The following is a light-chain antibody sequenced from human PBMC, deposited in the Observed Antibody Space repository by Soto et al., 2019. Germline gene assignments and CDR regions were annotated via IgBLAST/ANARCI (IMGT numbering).Light chain of an antibody. CDR3: LQHNSYPYT. V-gene: IGKV1-17*01. CDR2: AAS. Sequence: DIQMTQSPSSLSASVGDRVTITCRTSQGIRTDLGWYQQKPGKAPKRLIYAASSLQSGVPSRFSGSGSGTEFTLKISSLQPEDFATYFCLQHNSYPYTFGQGTKLEIK. CDR1: QGIRTD. J-gene: IGKJ2*01.